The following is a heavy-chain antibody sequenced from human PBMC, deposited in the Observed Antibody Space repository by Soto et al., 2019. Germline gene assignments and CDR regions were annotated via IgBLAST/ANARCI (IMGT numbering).Heavy chain of an antibody. CDR1: GGSISGGGYS. CDR3: ARGPRVGGQYFFDY. V-gene: IGHV4-30-2*01. J-gene: IGHJ4*02. Sequence: SETLSLTCAVSGGSISGGGYSWSWIRQPPGKGLEWIGYIYHSGGAYYNPSLKSRVTISIDRSKNHFSLNLSSVTAADTAVYYCARGPRVGGQYFFDYWGQGALVTVSS. CDR2: IYHSGGA.